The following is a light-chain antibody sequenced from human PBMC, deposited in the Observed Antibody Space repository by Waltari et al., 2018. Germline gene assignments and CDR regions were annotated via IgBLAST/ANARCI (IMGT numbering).Light chain of an antibody. CDR1: QSVSRY. CDR2: TTY. J-gene: IGKJ1*01. V-gene: IGKV1-39*01. CDR3: HQSFMTPWT. Sequence: DIQMTQSPSSLSASAGDTITITCRASQSVSRYLNWYQQKPGKAPKLLIYTTYVLETGVPSRFSASGSGTDFTLTINSLEPDDFATYYCHQSFMTPWTFGQGTKVESK.